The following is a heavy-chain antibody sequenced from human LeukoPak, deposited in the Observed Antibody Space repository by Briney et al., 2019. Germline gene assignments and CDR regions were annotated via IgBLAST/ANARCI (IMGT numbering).Heavy chain of an antibody. V-gene: IGHV3-74*01. Sequence: GGSLRLSCAASGFTFSNSWMHWVRQDPGKGLVYVSSIIGDGSLIHYADSVKGRFTISRDNAKNSLYLQMNSLRAEDTAVYYCARGGLRYFDWSRWGQGTLVTVSS. J-gene: IGHJ4*02. CDR3: ARGGLRYFDWSR. CDR1: GFTFSNSW. D-gene: IGHD3-9*01. CDR2: IIGDGSLI.